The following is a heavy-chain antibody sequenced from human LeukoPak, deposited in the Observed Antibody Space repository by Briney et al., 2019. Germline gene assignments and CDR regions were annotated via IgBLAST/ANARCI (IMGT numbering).Heavy chain of an antibody. CDR2: ISYDGTNK. V-gene: IGHV3-30-3*01. D-gene: IGHD5-24*01. J-gene: IGHJ4*02. CDR3: AKDRERWLQFTGFDY. Sequence: GRSLRLSCAASGFTFSSHAMHWVRQAPGKGLEWVAVISYDGTNKYYAESVKGRVTISRDNAKNTLYLQMNSLRAEDTAVYYCAKDRERWLQFTGFDYWGQGTLVTVSS. CDR1: GFTFSSHA.